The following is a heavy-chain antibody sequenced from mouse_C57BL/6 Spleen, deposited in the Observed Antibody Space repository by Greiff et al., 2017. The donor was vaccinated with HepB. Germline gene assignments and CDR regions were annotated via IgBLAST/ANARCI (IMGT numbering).Heavy chain of an antibody. CDR1: GYTFTSYW. D-gene: IGHD1-1*01. V-gene: IGHV1-72*01. Sequence: QVQLKQPGAELVKPGASVKLSCKASGYTFTSYWMHWVKQRPGRGLEWIGRIDPNSGGTKYNEKFKSKATLTVDKPSSTAYMQLGSLTSEDSAVYYCARSGFTTVVADYWGQGTTLTVSS. CDR2: IDPNSGGT. J-gene: IGHJ2*01. CDR3: ARSGFTTVVADY.